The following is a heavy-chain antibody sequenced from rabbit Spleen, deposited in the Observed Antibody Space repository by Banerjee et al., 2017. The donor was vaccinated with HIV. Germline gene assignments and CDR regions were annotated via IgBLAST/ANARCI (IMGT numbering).Heavy chain of an antibody. D-gene: IGHD1-1*01. Sequence: QSLEESGGDLVNPGASLTLTCIASGVSFSGSSYMCWVRQAPGKGLEWIACIEGGSSGFTYFASWAKGRFTISKTSSTVTLQMTSLTAADTATYFCTRMPYGGGNGYYLSVWGPGTLVTVS. V-gene: IGHV1S40*01. J-gene: IGHJ6*01. CDR3: TRMPYGGGNGYYLSV. CDR1: GVSFSGSSY. CDR2: IEGGSSGFT.